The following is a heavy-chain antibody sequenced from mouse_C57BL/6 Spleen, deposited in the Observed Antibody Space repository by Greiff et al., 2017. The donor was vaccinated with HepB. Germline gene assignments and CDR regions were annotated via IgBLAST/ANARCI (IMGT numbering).Heavy chain of an antibody. CDR1: GFTFSSYA. Sequence: EVKLMESGGGLVKPGGSLKLSCAASGFTFSSYAMSWVRQTPEKRLEWVATISDGGSYTYYPDNVKGRFTISRDNAKNNLYLQMSHLESEDTAMYYCARAVGDVGWFAYWGQGTLVTVSA. CDR2: ISDGGSYT. D-gene: IGHD1-1*01. V-gene: IGHV5-4*03. J-gene: IGHJ3*01. CDR3: ARAVGDVGWFAY.